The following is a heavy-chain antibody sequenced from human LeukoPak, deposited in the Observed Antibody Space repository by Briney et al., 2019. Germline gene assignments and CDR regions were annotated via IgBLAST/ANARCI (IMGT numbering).Heavy chain of an antibody. CDR1: GFIFGNYP. Sequence: GGSLRLSCAASGFIFGNYPMSWVRQAPGKGLEWVSSISGSGGSTFYADSVKGRSTISRDNSKNTLYLQMNSLRAEDTAVYYCARAPCGGDCFRLYYFDCWGQGGLVTVSS. J-gene: IGHJ4*02. CDR3: ARAPCGGDCFRLYYFDC. D-gene: IGHD2-21*02. CDR2: ISGSGGST. V-gene: IGHV3-23*01.